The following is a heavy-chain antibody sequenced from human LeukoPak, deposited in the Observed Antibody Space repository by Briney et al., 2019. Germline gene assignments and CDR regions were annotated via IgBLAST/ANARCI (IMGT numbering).Heavy chain of an antibody. V-gene: IGHV3-33*01. CDR1: GFTFSSYG. CDR3: ARAAGLGYCSSTSCPHHYYYYYGMDV. CDR2: IWYDGSNK. D-gene: IGHD2-2*01. J-gene: IGHJ6*02. Sequence: PGGSLRLSCAASGFTFSSYGMHWVRQAPGKGLEWVAVIWYDGSNKYYADCVKGRFTISRDNSKNTLYLQMNSLRAEDTAVYYCARAAGLGYCSSTSCPHHYYYYYGMDVWGQGTTVTVSS.